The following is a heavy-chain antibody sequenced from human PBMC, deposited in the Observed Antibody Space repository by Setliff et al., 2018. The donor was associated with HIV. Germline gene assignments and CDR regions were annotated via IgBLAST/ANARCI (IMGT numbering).Heavy chain of an antibody. CDR1: GFSVSDDW. CDR2: IKSIISGGTT. CDR3: TTGGGGVN. V-gene: IGHV3-15*01. Sequence: GGSLRLSCAASGFSVSDDWMSWVRQTPGKRLEWVGRIKSIISGGTTDYAAPVKDRFTISRDDSKNMVYLQMNSLKTEDTAVYYCTTGGGGVNWGQGTLVTVSS. D-gene: IGHD2-8*02. J-gene: IGHJ4*02.